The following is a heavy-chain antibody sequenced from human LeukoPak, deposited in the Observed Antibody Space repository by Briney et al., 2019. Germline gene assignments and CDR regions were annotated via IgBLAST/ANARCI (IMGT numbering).Heavy chain of an antibody. Sequence: PGRSLRLSCAASGFTFDDYAMHWVRQAPGKGLEWVSGISWNSGSIGYADSVKGRFTISRDNAKNSLYLQMNSLKPEDTALYYCAKAPTAYSGYDYDAFDIWGQGTLVTVSS. D-gene: IGHD5-12*01. CDR1: GFTFDDYA. J-gene: IGHJ3*02. V-gene: IGHV3-9*01. CDR2: ISWNSGSI. CDR3: AKAPTAYSGYDYDAFDI.